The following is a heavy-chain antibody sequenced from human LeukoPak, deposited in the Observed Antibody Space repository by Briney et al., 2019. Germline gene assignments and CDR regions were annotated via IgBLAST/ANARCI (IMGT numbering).Heavy chain of an antibody. CDR1: GYTFTSYD. CDR3: AIGGYCSGGSCYAWSPFYFDY. CDR2: ISAYNGNT. D-gene: IGHD2-15*01. V-gene: IGHV1-18*01. Sequence: ASVKVSCKASGYTFTSYDINWVRQATGQGLEWMGWISAYNGNTNYAQKLQGRVTMTTDTSTSTAYMELRSLRSDDTAVYYCAIGGYCSGGSCYAWSPFYFDYWGQGTLVTVSS. J-gene: IGHJ4*02.